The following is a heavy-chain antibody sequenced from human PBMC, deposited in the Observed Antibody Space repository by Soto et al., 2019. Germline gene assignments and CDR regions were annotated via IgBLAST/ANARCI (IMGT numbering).Heavy chain of an antibody. CDR1: GYTFTSYG. J-gene: IGHJ6*02. V-gene: IGHV1-18*01. Sequence: ASVKVSCKASGYTFTSYGISWVRQAPGQGLEWMGWISAYSGNTNYAQKLQGRVTMTTDTSTNTAYMELRSLRSDDTAVYYCARDFGDYDYVWGSYRIYYYYGMDVWGQGTTVTVSS. CDR2: ISAYSGNT. D-gene: IGHD3-16*02. CDR3: ARDFGDYDYVWGSYRIYYYYGMDV.